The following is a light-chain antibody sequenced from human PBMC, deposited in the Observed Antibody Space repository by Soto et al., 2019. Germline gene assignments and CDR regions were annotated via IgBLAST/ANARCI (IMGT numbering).Light chain of an antibody. J-gene: IGKJ1*01. CDR3: QHYSNSPWT. V-gene: IGKV3-15*01. CDR1: QGIGST. Sequence: EIVLTQSPAALSVSPGERATLSSRASQGIGSTLAWYQQKPGQTPRLLIYDSSTRAIGIPIRISGSRSGTDFTLTITGLEFEDFAVYYCQHYSNSPWTFGEGTKVDIK. CDR2: DSS.